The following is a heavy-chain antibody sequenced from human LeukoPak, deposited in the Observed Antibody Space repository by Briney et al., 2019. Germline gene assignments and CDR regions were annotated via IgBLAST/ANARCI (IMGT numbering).Heavy chain of an antibody. J-gene: IGHJ4*02. V-gene: IGHV3-49*04. CDR3: TRVRWRELPFDY. Sequence: PGGSLRLSCAASGFTFSSYWMHWVRQAPGKGLEWVGFIRSKAYGGTTEYAASVKGRFTISRDDSKSIAYLQMNSLKTEDTAVYYCTRVRWRELPFDYWGQGTLVTVSS. D-gene: IGHD1-26*01. CDR1: GFTFSSYW. CDR2: IRSKAYGGTT.